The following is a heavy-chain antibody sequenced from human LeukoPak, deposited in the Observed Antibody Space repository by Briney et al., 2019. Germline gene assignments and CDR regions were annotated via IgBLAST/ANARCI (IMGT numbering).Heavy chain of an antibody. V-gene: IGHV3-23*01. CDR3: ARGITGTTSHYYYYYYMDV. D-gene: IGHD1-7*01. CDR2: ISGSGGST. CDR1: GFTFSSYA. J-gene: IGHJ6*03. Sequence: GGSLRLSWAASGFTFSSYAMSWVRQAPGKGLEWVSAISGSGGSTYYADSVKGRFTISRDNSKNTLYLQMNSLRAEDTAVYYCARGITGTTSHYYYYYYMDVWGKGTTVTVSS.